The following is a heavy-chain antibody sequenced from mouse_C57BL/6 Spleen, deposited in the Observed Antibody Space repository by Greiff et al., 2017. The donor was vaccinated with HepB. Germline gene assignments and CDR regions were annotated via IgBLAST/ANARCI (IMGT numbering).Heavy chain of an antibody. CDR1: GYTFTGYW. CDR2: ILPGSGST. J-gene: IGHJ1*03. Sequence: VKLMESGAELMKPGASVKLSCKATGYTFTGYWIEWVKQRPGHGLEWIGEILPGSGSTNYNEKFKGKATFTADTSSNTAYMQLSSLTTEDSAIYYCARGRVITTVVATRYFDVWGTGTTVTVSS. V-gene: IGHV1-9*01. D-gene: IGHD1-1*01. CDR3: ARGRVITTVVATRYFDV.